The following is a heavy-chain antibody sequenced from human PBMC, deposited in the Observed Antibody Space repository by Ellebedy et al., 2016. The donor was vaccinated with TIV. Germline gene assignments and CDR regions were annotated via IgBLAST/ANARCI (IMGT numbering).Heavy chain of an antibody. Sequence: MPSETLSLTCAVYGGSFSGYYWSWIRQPPGKGLDWIGEINHSGSTNYNPSLKSRVTVSVDTSKNQFSLKLSSVTAADTAVYYCARGNYYGSGSYTYWGQGTLVTVSS. V-gene: IGHV4-34*01. CDR1: GGSFSGYY. D-gene: IGHD3-10*01. CDR2: INHSGST. J-gene: IGHJ4*02. CDR3: ARGNYYGSGSYTY.